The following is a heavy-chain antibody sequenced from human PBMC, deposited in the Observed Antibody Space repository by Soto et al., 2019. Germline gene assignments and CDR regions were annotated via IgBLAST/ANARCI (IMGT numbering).Heavy chain of an antibody. V-gene: IGHV1-3*01. CDR3: ARSYSSGWYVRFDY. D-gene: IGHD6-19*01. CDR1: GYTFTSYA. J-gene: IGHJ4*02. Sequence: RASVKVSCKASGYTFTSYAMHWVRQAPGQRLEWMGWINAGNGNTKYSQKFQGRVTITRDTSASTAYMELSSLRSEDTAVYYCARSYSSGWYVRFDYWGQGTLVTVSS. CDR2: INAGNGNT.